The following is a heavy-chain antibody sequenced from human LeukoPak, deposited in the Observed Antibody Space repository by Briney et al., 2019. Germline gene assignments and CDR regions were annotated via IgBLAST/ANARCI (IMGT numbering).Heavy chain of an antibody. D-gene: IGHD3-9*01. CDR3: ARVLRATYYDILTTDYYYYYMDV. J-gene: IGHJ6*03. CDR2: IYTSGST. V-gene: IGHV4-61*02. Sequence: SETLSLTCTVSGGSISSGNYYWSWIRQPAGKGLEWIGRIYTSGSTNYNPSLKSRVTMSVDTSKNQFSLKLSSVTAADTAVYYCARVLRATYYDILTTDYYYYYMDVWGKGTTVTISS. CDR1: GGSISSGNYY.